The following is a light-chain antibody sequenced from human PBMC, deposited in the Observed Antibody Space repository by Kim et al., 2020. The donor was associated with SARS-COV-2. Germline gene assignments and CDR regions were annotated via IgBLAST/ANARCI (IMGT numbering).Light chain of an antibody. V-gene: IGKV3-11*01. CDR2: DAS. Sequence: EIVLTQSPATLSLSPGERVTFSFRASQSVSGFLAWYQQKRGQAPRLLIYDASNRATGIPARFSGSGSGTDFTLTISSLDPEDFAVYYCQQRRIWPPTFGLGTRLEIK. CDR1: QSVSGF. CDR3: QQRRIWPPT. J-gene: IGKJ5*01.